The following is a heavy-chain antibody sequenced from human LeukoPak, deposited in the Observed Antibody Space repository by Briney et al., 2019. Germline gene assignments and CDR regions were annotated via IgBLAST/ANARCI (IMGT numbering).Heavy chain of an antibody. D-gene: IGHD2-8*02. CDR3: ATYRQVLLPFES. CDR1: GFTFSTFA. CDR2: IFPSGGEI. J-gene: IGHJ4*02. V-gene: IGHV3-23*01. Sequence: GGSLRLSCAASGFTFSTFAMIWVRQPPGKGLEWVSSIFPSGGEIHYADSVRGRFTISRDNSKSTLSLQMNSLRAEDSAIYYCATYRQVLLPFESWGQGTLVTVSS.